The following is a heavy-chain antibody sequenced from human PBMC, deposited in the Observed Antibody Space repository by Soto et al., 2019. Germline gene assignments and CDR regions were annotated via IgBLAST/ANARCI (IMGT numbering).Heavy chain of an antibody. CDR3: ARGGLVVVVTAALDY. J-gene: IGHJ4*02. D-gene: IGHD2-21*02. Sequence: QVQLMQSGAEVKKPGASVKVSCKASGDTFTEYYIHWVRQAPGQGLEWMGTVNPSGGHTTYAQHFLGRVTMTTDTPSSTHYMWLTTLTSEDTAVYYCARGGLVVVVTAALDYWGQGTLVTVSS. CDR1: GDTFTEYY. CDR2: VNPSGGHT. V-gene: IGHV1-46*01.